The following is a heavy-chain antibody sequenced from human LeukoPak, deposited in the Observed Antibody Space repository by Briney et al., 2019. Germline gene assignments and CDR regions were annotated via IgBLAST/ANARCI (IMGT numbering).Heavy chain of an antibody. Sequence: GGSLRLSCAASGFTFSSYGMHWVRQAPGKGLERVAVISYDGSNKYYADSVKGRFTISRDNSKNTLYLQMNSLRAEDTAVYYCAGDSSGYYYVLDYWGQGTLVTVSS. CDR1: GFTFSSYG. D-gene: IGHD3-22*01. V-gene: IGHV3-30*03. CDR3: AGDSSGYYYVLDY. CDR2: ISYDGSNK. J-gene: IGHJ4*02.